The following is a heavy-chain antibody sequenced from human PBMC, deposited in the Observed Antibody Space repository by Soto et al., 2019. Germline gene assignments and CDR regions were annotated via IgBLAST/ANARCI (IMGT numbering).Heavy chain of an antibody. CDR3: VRDFMTMAGIQ. CDR2: ISGSGDTI. CDR1: GFTFSDYY. V-gene: IGHV3-11*04. J-gene: IGHJ4*02. D-gene: IGHD6-19*01. Sequence: PGGSLRLSCAASGFTFSDYYMSWIRQAPGKGLGWVSYISGSGDTIYYAGSVRGRFTISRDNAKSTVYLQMNSLRADDTAVYYCVRDFMTMAGIQWGQGTLVTVSS.